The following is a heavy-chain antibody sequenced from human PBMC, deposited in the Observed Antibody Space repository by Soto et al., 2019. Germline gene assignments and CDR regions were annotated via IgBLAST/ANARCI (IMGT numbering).Heavy chain of an antibody. CDR2: IYHSGST. Sequence: TWPLRCGGSGGSMSRGGNSGCWIRQPPGKGLEWIGYIYHSGSTYYNLSLKSRVTISVDRSKNQFSLKLSPVTAADTAVYYCARAGDSSGPVALGYWGQGTLVTVSS. CDR1: GGSMSRGGNS. V-gene: IGHV4-30-2*01. J-gene: IGHJ4*02. CDR3: ARAGDSSGPVALGY. D-gene: IGHD6-19*01.